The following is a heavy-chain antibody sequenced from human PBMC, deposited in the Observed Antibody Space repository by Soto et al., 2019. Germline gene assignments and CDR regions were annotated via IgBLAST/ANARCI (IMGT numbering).Heavy chain of an antibody. J-gene: IGHJ6*02. CDR1: GYTFTGYY. V-gene: IGHV1-2*02. D-gene: IGHD2-2*02. CDR3: ARVMWSYCSSTSCYTYGMDV. Sequence: ASVKVSCKASGYTFTGYYMHWVRQAPGQGXEWMGWINPNSGGTNYAQKFQGRVTMTRDTSISTAYMELSRLRSDDTAVYYCARVMWSYCSSTSCYTYGMDVWGQGTTVTVSS. CDR2: INPNSGGT.